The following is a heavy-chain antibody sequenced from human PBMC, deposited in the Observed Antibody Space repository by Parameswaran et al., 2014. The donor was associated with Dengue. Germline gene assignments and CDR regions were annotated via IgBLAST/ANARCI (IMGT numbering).Heavy chain of an antibody. J-gene: IGHJ3*01. CDR3: AKDPVAYYYDSSGYFSD. CDR2: ISYDGSNK. V-gene: IGHV3-30*18. D-gene: IGHD3-22*01. Sequence: VRQMPGKGLEWVAVISYDGSNKYYADSVKGRFTISRDNSKNTLYLQMNSLRAEDTAVYYCAKDPVAYYYDSSGYFSDWGQGTMVTVSS.